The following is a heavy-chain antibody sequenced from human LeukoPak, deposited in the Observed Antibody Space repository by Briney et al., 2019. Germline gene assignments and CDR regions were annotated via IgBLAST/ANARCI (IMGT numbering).Heavy chain of an antibody. D-gene: IGHD1-26*01. Sequence: GGSLRLSXAASGFIFSSYWMSWVRQAPGKGLEWVANIKQDGSEKYYVDSVKGRFTISVDNAKRSLYLQMNSLKAEDTAVYYCARDPHWGAGYFDFWGQGALVTVSS. J-gene: IGHJ4*02. CDR3: ARDPHWGAGYFDF. CDR1: GFIFSSYW. CDR2: IKQDGSEK. V-gene: IGHV3-7*01.